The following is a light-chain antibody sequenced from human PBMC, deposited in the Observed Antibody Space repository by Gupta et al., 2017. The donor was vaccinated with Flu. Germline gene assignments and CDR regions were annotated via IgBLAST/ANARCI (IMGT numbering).Light chain of an antibody. CDR3: QQYGTSSLYS. J-gene: IGKJ2*03. CDR2: VAS. V-gene: IGKV3-20*01. CDR1: QTINNNY. Sequence: EIVLTQSPGTLSLSPGERATLSCRASQTINNNYLAWYQQKPGQAPRLLIYVASSRATGIPDRFSGSGSGTDFTLTISRLEPEDFAVYYCQQYGTSSLYSFGHGTKLEIK.